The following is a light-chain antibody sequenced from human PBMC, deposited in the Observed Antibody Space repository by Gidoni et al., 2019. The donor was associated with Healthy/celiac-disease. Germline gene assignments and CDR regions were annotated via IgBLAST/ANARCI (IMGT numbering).Light chain of an antibody. CDR2: DDS. J-gene: IGLJ1*01. Sequence: SYVLTQPPSVSVAPGQTARITCGGNNIGRKSVHWYQQKPGQAPVLVVYDDSDRRSGIPERFSGSNSGNTATLTISRVEAGDEADYYCQVWDSSSDHYVFGTGTKVTVL. CDR3: QVWDSSSDHYV. V-gene: IGLV3-21*02. CDR1: NIGRKS.